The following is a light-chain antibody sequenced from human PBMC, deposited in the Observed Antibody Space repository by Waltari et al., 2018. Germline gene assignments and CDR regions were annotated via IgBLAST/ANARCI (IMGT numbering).Light chain of an antibody. CDR2: EDN. J-gene: IGLJ2*01. Sequence: NFMLTQPHSVSESPGKTVTISCTRSSGSIASNYVQWSRPPPGSAPTTVIYEDNQRPSGVPDRFSGSVDSSSNSASLTVSGLKPEDEADYYCQSYDSSSPHVVFGGGTKLTVL. CDR1: SGSIASNY. CDR3: QSYDSSSPHVV. V-gene: IGLV6-57*03.